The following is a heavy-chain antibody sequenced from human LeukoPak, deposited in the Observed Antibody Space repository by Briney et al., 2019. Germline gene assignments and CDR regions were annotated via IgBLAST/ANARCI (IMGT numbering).Heavy chain of an antibody. CDR3: ARENYGGNSVFDY. CDR1: GYTFTGYY. V-gene: IGHV1-2*02. CDR2: INPNSGGT. D-gene: IGHD4-23*01. Sequence: ASAKVSCKASGYTFTGYYMHWVRQAPGQGLEWMGWINPNSGGTNYAQKFQGRVTMTRDTSISTAYMELSRLRSDDTAVYYCARENYGGNSVFDYWGQGTLVTVSS. J-gene: IGHJ4*02.